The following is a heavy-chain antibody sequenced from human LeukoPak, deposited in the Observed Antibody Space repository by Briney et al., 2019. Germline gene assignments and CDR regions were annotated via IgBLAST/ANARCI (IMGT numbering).Heavy chain of an antibody. D-gene: IGHD3-22*01. CDR1: GYTLTELS. Sequence: GASVKVSCKVSGYTLTELSMHWVRQAPGKGLEWMGGFDPEDGETIYAQKFQGRVTMTRDTSTSTVYMELSSLRSEDTAVYYCARDPYYYDRVYYFDYWGQGTLVTVSS. CDR2: FDPEDGET. J-gene: IGHJ4*02. CDR3: ARDPYYYDRVYYFDY. V-gene: IGHV1-24*01.